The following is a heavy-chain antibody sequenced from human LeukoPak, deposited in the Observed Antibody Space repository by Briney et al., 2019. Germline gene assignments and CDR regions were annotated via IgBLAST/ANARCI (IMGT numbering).Heavy chain of an antibody. CDR3: ATSAARAIES. CDR2: IKQDGSEK. Sequence: GGSLRLSCAASGFTFSNYWMSWVRQAPGKGLECVANIKQDGSEKYYVDSVRGRFTLSRDNAKNSLYLQMNSLRVEDTAVYYCATSAARAIESWGQGTLVTVSS. CDR1: GFTFSNYW. D-gene: IGHD6-25*01. V-gene: IGHV3-7*01. J-gene: IGHJ4*02.